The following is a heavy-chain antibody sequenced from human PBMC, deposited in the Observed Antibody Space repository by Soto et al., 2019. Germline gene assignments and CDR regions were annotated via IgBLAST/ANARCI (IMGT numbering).Heavy chain of an antibody. D-gene: IGHD1-26*01. Sequence: PGGSLRLSCSASGFTLRTHSMNWVRQAPGKGLEWVAYMGVSSSDIHYADSVKGRITISKDNAENVLYLQMSSLRDQYTAIYYCARHLVGATEYGSEYYGMHVWGQGTTVTVSS. CDR3: ARHLVGATEYGSEYYGMHV. J-gene: IGHJ6*02. CDR2: MGVSSSDI. V-gene: IGHV3-48*02. CDR1: GFTLRTHS.